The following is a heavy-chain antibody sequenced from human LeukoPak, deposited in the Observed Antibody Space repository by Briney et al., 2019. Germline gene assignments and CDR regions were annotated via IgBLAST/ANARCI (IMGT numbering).Heavy chain of an antibody. V-gene: IGHV3-48*02. CDR2: ISSSSSTI. CDR3: ARVSRRCGGDRYGYFDY. D-gene: IGHD2-21*02. CDR1: GFTFSSYS. Sequence: GGSLRLSCAASGFTFSSYSMNWVRQAPGKWLEWVSYISSSSSTIYYADSVKGRFTISRDNAKNSLYLQMNSLRDEDTAVYYCARVSRRCGGDRYGYFDYWGQGTLVAVSS. J-gene: IGHJ4*02.